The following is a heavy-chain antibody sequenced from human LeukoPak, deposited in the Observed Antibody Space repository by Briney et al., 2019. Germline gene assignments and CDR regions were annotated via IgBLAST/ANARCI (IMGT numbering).Heavy chain of an antibody. J-gene: IGHJ4*02. CDR2: INHSGST. CDR1: GGSFSGCY. V-gene: IGHV4-34*01. CDR3: ARAPYDY. Sequence: YPSETLSLTCAVYGGSFSGCYWSWIRQPPGKGLEWIGEINHSGSTNYNPSLKSRVTISVDTSKNQFSLKLSSVTAADTAVYYCARAPYDYWGQGTLVTVSS.